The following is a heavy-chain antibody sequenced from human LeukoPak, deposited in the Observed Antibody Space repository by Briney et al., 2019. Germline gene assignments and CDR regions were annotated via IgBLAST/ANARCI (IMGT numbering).Heavy chain of an antibody. CDR1: GFTVSSNY. Sequence: GGSLRLSCAASGFTVSSNYMSWVRQAPGKGLEWVSVIYSGGSTYYADSVKGRFTISRDNSKNTLYLQMNSLRAEDTAVYYCARADTAMVTRGLFDYWGQGTLVTVSS. D-gene: IGHD5-18*01. J-gene: IGHJ4*02. V-gene: IGHV3-66*01. CDR2: IYSGGST. CDR3: ARADTAMVTRGLFDY.